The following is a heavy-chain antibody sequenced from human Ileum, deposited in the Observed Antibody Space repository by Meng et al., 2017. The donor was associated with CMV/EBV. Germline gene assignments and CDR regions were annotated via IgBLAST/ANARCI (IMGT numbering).Heavy chain of an antibody. D-gene: IGHD2-21*02. CDR2: IGSDGTTI. CDR1: GFTSSDYW. CDR3: LILPPGY. J-gene: IGHJ4*02. V-gene: IGHV3-74*01. Sequence: EVQVVESGGGLILPGGVLRLSCVVSGFTSSDYWVDWVRQVPGKGPLWVSRIGSDGTTIRYADSVKGRFTISGDNAKNTVYLQMNSLRDEDTAIYYCLILPPGYWGQGTLVTVSS.